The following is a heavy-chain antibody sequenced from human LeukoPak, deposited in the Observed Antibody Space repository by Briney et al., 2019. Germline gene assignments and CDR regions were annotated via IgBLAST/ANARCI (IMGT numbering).Heavy chain of an antibody. D-gene: IGHD3-3*01. Sequence: GGSLRLSCTASGFTFNDYWMTWVRQTPGKGLEWLANINEDGSAKNYVDSVKGRFTISRDNAVNPLYLQMNSLRAEDTAMYYCARDSRMNYYASWGQGTLVTVSS. J-gene: IGHJ5*02. CDR1: GFTFNDYW. CDR3: ARDSRMNYYAS. CDR2: INEDGSAK. V-gene: IGHV3-7*01.